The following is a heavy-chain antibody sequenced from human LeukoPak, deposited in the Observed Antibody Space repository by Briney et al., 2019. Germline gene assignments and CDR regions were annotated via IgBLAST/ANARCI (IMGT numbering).Heavy chain of an antibody. J-gene: IGHJ6*03. Sequence: GGTLRLSCAASGFTFSSYGMSWVRQAPGKGLEWVSTISGRRDSTSYADSVKGRFTISRDNSENTLYLQMNSLRAEDTAVYYCAKDPNFYYCMDVWGKGTTVTISS. CDR1: GFTFSSYG. V-gene: IGHV3-23*01. CDR3: AKDPNFYYCMDV. CDR2: ISGRRDST.